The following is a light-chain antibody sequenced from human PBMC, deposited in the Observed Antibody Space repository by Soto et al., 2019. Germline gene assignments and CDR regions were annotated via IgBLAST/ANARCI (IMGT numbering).Light chain of an antibody. V-gene: IGLV1-44*01. J-gene: IGLJ3*02. Sequence: QSVLTQPPSASGTPGQRVTISCSGSSSNIGNNAVNWYQQFPGTAPKLLIYDNIQRPSEVPDRFSGSKSGTSASLAISGLQSQDEADYYCAAWGDNLNGWVFGGGTKLTVL. CDR3: AAWGDNLNGWV. CDR2: DNI. CDR1: SSNIGNNA.